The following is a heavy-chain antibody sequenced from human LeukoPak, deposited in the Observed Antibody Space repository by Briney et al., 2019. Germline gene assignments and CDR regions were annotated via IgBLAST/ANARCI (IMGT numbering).Heavy chain of an antibody. CDR2: IYYSGTT. CDR3: ARDRFDDSSGYYYHRYYYVDV. Sequence: PSETLSLTCTVSSGSISTSNYYWGWVRQPPGKGLEWIGSIYYSGTTYYNPSLKSRVTISVDTSKNQFSLKLSSVTAADTAVYYCARDRFDDSSGYYYHRYYYVDVWGKGTTVTVSS. V-gene: IGHV4-39*07. J-gene: IGHJ6*03. D-gene: IGHD3-22*01. CDR1: SGSISTSNYY.